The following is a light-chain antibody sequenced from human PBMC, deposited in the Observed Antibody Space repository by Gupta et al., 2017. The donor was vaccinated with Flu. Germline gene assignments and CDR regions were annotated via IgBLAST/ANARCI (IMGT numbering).Light chain of an antibody. CDR3: QQYKNGPYT. V-gene: IGKV3D-15*01. CDR1: QSVSSN. J-gene: IGKJ2*01. Sequence: ELVLTQSPATLSVSPGERATLSCRASQSVSSNLAWYQQKPGQAPRLLIYGASTRATGIPARFSGSGSGTEFTLTISRMQSEDVAVYYCQQYKNGPYTFGRGTKLEIK. CDR2: GAS.